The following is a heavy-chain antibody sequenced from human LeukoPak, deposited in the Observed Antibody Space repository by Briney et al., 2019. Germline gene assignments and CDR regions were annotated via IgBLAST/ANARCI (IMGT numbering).Heavy chain of an antibody. CDR1: GFTFSSYS. J-gene: IGHJ3*02. D-gene: IGHD3-22*01. V-gene: IGHV3-21*01. CDR2: ISSSSSYI. Sequence: GGSLRLSCAASGFTFSSYSMSWVRQAPGKGLEWVSSISSSSSYIYYADSVKDRFTISRDNAKNSLSLQMNSLGAEDTAVYYCARGSYYAGSQGNAFDIGAKGQWSPSPQ. CDR3: ARGSYYAGSQGNAFDI.